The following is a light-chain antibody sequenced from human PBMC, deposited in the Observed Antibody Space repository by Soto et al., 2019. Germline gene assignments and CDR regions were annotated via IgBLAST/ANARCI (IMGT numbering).Light chain of an antibody. J-gene: IGKJ1*01. CDR2: DAS. V-gene: IGKV3-11*01. CDR1: QSVSSY. CDR3: QHYSDSTWT. Sequence: EIVLTQSPATLSLSPGERATLSCRASQSVSSYLAWYQQKPGQAPRLLIYDASTRASDFPDRFSGRGFETDFTLTISEVEPEDFAVYYCQHYSDSTWTFGQGTRVEI.